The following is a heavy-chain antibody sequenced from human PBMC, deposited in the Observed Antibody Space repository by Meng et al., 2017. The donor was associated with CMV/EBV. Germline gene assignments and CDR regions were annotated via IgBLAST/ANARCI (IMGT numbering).Heavy chain of an antibody. CDR2: MNPNSGNT. V-gene: IGHV1-8*02. D-gene: IGHD1-26*01. CDR1: GGTFSSYT. Sequence: ASVKVSCKASGGTFSSYTISWVRQAPGQGLEWMGRMNPNSGNTGYAQKFQGRVTMTRNTSISTAYMELSSLRSEDTAVYYCARGGGNIWGQGTMVTVSS. J-gene: IGHJ3*02. CDR3: ARGGGNI.